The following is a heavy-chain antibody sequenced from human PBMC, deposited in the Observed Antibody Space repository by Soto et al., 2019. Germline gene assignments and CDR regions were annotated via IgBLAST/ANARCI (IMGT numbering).Heavy chain of an antibody. D-gene: IGHD3-10*01. CDR2: TYYRSKWYN. CDR1: GDSVSSNSAA. J-gene: IGHJ6*02. Sequence: SQTLSLTCAISGDSVSSNSAAWNWIRPSPSRGLAWLGRTYYRSKWYNDYAVSVKSRITINPDTSKNQFSLQLNSVTPEDTAVYYCARESRGTMVRGVTKHGMDVWGQGTTVTVSS. V-gene: IGHV6-1*01. CDR3: ARESRGTMVRGVTKHGMDV.